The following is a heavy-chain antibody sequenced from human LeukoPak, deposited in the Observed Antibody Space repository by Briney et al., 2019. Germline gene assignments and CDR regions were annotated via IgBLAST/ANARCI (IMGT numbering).Heavy chain of an antibody. CDR3: ARHQGYCSGGSCYPGFDY. CDR1: GGSISSSSYY. D-gene: IGHD2-15*01. Sequence: SETLSLTCTVSGGSISSSSYYWGWIRQPPGKGLEWLGSIYYSGSTYYNPSLKSRVTISVDTSKNQFSLKLSSVTAADTAVYYCARHQGYCSGGSCYPGFDYWGQGTLVTVSS. J-gene: IGHJ4*02. V-gene: IGHV4-39*01. CDR2: IYYSGST.